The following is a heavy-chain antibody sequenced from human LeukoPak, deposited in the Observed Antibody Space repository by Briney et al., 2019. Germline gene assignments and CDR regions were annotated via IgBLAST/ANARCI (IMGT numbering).Heavy chain of an antibody. CDR2: ISSSSSTI. CDR3: ARDNDYYDSSGYYGLG. J-gene: IGHJ4*02. CDR1: GFTFSSYS. V-gene: IGHV3-48*04. Sequence: GGSLRLSCAASGFTFSSYSMNWVRQAPGKGLEWVSYISSSSSTIYYADSVKGRFTISRDNAKNSLYLQMNSLRAEDTAVYYCARDNDYYDSSGYYGLGWGQGTLVTVSS. D-gene: IGHD3-22*01.